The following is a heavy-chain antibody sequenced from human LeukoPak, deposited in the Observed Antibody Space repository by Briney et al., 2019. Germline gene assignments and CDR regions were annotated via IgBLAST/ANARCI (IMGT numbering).Heavy chain of an antibody. CDR1: GFTFSSYA. Sequence: PGGSLRLSCAASGFTFSSYAMSWVRQAPGKGLEWVSAISGSGGSTYYADSVKGRFTISRDNSKNTLYLQMNSLRAEDTAVYYCAKDGPTYYYDSSGSFDYWGQGTLVTVSS. CDR2: ISGSGGST. D-gene: IGHD3-22*01. V-gene: IGHV3-23*01. J-gene: IGHJ4*02. CDR3: AKDGPTYYYDSSGSFDY.